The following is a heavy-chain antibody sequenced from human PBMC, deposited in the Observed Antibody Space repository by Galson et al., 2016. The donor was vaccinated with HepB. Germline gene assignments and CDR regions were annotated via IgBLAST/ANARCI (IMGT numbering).Heavy chain of an antibody. CDR2: ISGSGGSR. CDR1: GFTFRRYA. D-gene: IGHD3-10*01. V-gene: IGHV3-23*01. CDR3: ARGRDYAFDI. J-gene: IGHJ3*02. Sequence: LRLSCAASGFTFRRYAMNWVRQAPGKGLERVSHISGSGGSRYYADSVKGRFTISRDNAKNSLDLQMNSLGAEDTAVYYCARGRDYAFDIWGQGTMVTVSS.